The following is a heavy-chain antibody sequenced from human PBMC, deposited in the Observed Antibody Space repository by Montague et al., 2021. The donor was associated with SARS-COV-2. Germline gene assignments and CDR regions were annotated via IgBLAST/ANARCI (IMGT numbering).Heavy chain of an antibody. CDR1: GGSISGDNYY. D-gene: IGHD7-27*01. CDR2: IYYTGST. V-gene: IGHV4-31*03. J-gene: IGHJ2*01. Sequence: TLSLTCTVSGGSISGDNYYWTWIRQHPGKGLEWIAYIYYTGSTYYNPSLQSRLRTSLDTSKNQFSLTLTSVTAADTAIYYCARNRGWGSRGAGYIDLWGRGTLVPVS. CDR3: ARNRGWGSRGAGYIDL.